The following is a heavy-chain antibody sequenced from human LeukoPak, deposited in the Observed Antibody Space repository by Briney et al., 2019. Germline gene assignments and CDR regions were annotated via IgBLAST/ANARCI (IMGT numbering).Heavy chain of an antibody. D-gene: IGHD1-1*01. CDR2: INPNSGGT. Sequence: ASVKVSCKASGYTFTGYYMHWVRQAPGQGLGWMGWINPNSGGTNYAQKFQGWVTMTRDTSISTAYMELSRLRSDDTAVYYCARDALDGGYYYYGMDVWGQGTTVTVSS. V-gene: IGHV1-2*04. CDR1: GYTFTGYY. J-gene: IGHJ6*02. CDR3: ARDALDGGYYYYGMDV.